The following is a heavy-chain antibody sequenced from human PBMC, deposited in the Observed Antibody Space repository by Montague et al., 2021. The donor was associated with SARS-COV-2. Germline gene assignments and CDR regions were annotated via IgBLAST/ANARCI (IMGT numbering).Heavy chain of an antibody. CDR1: GGSINYYY. Sequence: SETLSLTCTVSGGSINYYYWHWLRQSAGKGLEWIGRIYSSGNTNSNPSLESRVIMSVDSSQNQFSLKLNSVTAADTAVYYCARGDHPTTASWYFFDSWGQEPWSPCP. D-gene: IGHD6-13*01. CDR3: ARGDHPTTASWYFFDS. J-gene: IGHJ4*01. V-gene: IGHV4-4*07. CDR2: IYSSGNT.